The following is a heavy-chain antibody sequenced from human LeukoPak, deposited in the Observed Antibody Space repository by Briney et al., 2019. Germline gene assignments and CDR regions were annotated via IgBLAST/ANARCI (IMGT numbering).Heavy chain of an antibody. CDR2: INPNSGGT. CDR1: GYTFTGYY. V-gene: IGHV1-2*02. D-gene: IGHD6-13*01. Sequence: ASVKVSCTASGYTFTGYYMHWVRQAPGQGLEWMGWINPNSGGTNYAQKFQGRVTMTRDTSISTAYMELSRLRSDDTAVYYCARYVAAAGNFDYWGQGTLVTVSS. CDR3: ARYVAAAGNFDY. J-gene: IGHJ4*02.